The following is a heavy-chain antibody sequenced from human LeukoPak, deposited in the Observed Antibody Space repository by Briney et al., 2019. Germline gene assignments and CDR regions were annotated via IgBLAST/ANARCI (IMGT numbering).Heavy chain of an antibody. V-gene: IGHV4-59*01. J-gene: IGHJ4*02. Sequence: SETLSLTCTVSGGSISNYFWSWIRQPPGKGLECIGYIYYSDSTNYNPSLKSRVTVSVDTSKNQFSLKLSSVTAADTAMYYCASSTMRPTIFNYWGQGTLVTVSS. CDR2: IYYSDST. CDR1: GGSISNYF. CDR3: ASSTMRPTIFNY. D-gene: IGHD2-2*01.